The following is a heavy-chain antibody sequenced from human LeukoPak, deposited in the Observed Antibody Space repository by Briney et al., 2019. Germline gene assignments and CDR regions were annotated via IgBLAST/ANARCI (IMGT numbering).Heavy chain of an antibody. Sequence: ASETLSLTCAVYGGSFSGYYWSWIRQPPGKGLEWIGEINHSGSTNYNPSLKSRVTISVDTSKNQFSLKLSSVTAADTAVYYCARGNSYYDFWSGSYYFDYWGRGTLVTVSS. CDR3: ARGNSYYDFWSGSYYFDY. D-gene: IGHD3-3*01. V-gene: IGHV4-34*01. J-gene: IGHJ4*02. CDR1: GGSFSGYY. CDR2: INHSGST.